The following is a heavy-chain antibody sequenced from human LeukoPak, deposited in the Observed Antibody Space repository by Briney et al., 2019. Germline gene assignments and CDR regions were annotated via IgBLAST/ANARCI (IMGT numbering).Heavy chain of an antibody. CDR2: INPNSGGT. J-gene: IGHJ4*02. V-gene: IGHV1-2*02. Sequence: ASVKVSCKASGYTFTGYYMHWVRQAPGQGLEWMGWINPNSGGTNYAQKFQGRVTMTRDTSISTAYMELSRLRSDDTAVYYCARILAALAGTRFDYWGQGTLVTVSS. CDR1: GYTFTGYY. D-gene: IGHD6-19*01. CDR3: ARILAALAGTRFDY.